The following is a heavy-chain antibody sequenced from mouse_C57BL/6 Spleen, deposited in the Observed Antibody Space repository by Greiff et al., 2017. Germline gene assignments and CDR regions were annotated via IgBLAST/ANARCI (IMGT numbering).Heavy chain of an antibody. V-gene: IGHV1-82*01. Sequence: VQLQQSGPELVKPGASVKISCKASGYAFSSSWMNWVKQRPGKGLEWIGRIYPGDGDTNYNGKFKGKATLTADKSSSTAYMQLRSLTSEDSAVYFCASPTVTRAMDYWGQGTSVTVSS. CDR3: ASPTVTRAMDY. J-gene: IGHJ4*01. D-gene: IGHD1-1*01. CDR2: IYPGDGDT. CDR1: GYAFSSSW.